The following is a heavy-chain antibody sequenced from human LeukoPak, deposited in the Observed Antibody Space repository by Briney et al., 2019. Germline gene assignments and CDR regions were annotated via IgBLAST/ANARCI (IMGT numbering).Heavy chain of an antibody. CDR1: GGSISSYY. CDR2: IYTSGST. V-gene: IGHV4-4*07. D-gene: IGHD3-9*01. Sequence: SETLSLTCTVSGGSISSYYWRWIRQPAGKGLEWIGRIYTSGSTNYNPSLKSRVTMSVDTSKNQFSLKLSSVTAADTAVYYCARDSQYYDILTGYPKLHDAFDIWGQGTMVTVSS. J-gene: IGHJ3*02. CDR3: ARDSQYYDILTGYPKLHDAFDI.